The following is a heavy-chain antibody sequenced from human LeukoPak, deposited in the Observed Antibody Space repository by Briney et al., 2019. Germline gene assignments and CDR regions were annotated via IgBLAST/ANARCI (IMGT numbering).Heavy chain of an antibody. D-gene: IGHD1-26*01. V-gene: IGHV3-53*01. CDR2: IHSGGNT. CDR1: GFTVSNYY. CDR3: ARANSATIPGADP. J-gene: IGHJ5*02. Sequence: PGGSLRLSCAASGFTVSNYYMSRVRQAPGKGLEWVSIIHSGGNTYYADSVKGRFTISRDNSKNTLYLQMNSLRAEDTAVYYCARANSATIPGADPWGQGTLVTVSS.